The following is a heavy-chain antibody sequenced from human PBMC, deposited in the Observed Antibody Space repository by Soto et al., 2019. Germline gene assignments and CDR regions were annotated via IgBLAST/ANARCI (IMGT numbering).Heavy chain of an antibody. V-gene: IGHV1-18*01. CDR2: ISAYNGNT. D-gene: IGHD3-22*01. Sequence: QVQLVQSGAEVKKPGASVKVSCKASGYTFTSYGISWVRQAPGQGLEWMGWISAYNGNTNYAQKLQGRVTMTTDTATSTADMELRRLRSDDTAVYYCVRGYYYDSSGSQQARAFDIWGQGTMVTVSS. CDR1: GYTFTSYG. J-gene: IGHJ3*02. CDR3: VRGYYYDSSGSQQARAFDI.